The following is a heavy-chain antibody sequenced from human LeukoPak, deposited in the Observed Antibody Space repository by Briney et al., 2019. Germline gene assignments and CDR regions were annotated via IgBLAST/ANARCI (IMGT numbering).Heavy chain of an antibody. J-gene: IGHJ3*02. CDR3: ARDSQRYCSGGSCVDAFDI. CDR1: GFTFSTFG. CDR2: IRYDGSNK. V-gene: IGHV3-30*02. Sequence: GGSLRLSCAASGFAASGFTFSTFGMHWVRQAPGKGLVWVACIRYDGSNKYYAGSVKGRFTISRDDSKNTLYLQMNSLRAEDTAVYYCARDSQRYCSGGSCVDAFDIWGQGTMVTVSS. D-gene: IGHD2-15*01.